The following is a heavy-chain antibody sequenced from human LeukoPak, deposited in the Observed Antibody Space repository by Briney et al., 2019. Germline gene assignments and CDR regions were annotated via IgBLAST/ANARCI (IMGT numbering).Heavy chain of an antibody. CDR2: IYHSGST. CDR3: ARGSIAAAGTPFDY. J-gene: IGHJ4*02. CDR1: GYSISSGYY. V-gene: IGHV4-38-2*02. D-gene: IGHD6-13*01. Sequence: SETLSLTCTVSGYSISSGYYWGWIRQPPGKGLEWIGSIYHSGSTYYNPSLKSRVTISVDTSKNQFSLKLSSVTAAATAVYYCARGSIAAAGTPFDYWGQGTLVTVSS.